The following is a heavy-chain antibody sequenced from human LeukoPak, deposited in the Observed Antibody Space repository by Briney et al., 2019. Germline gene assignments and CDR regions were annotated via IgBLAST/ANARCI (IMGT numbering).Heavy chain of an antibody. V-gene: IGHV1-18*01. CDR2: ISAYDGET. Sequence: EASVKVSCKASGYSFKNYGISWVRQAPGQGLEWVGWISAYDGETRCKQNLQGRVTMTTDTSTSTAYMDLTSLTTDDTAVYYCARVPSSAHQLFSSDYWGQGTLVTVSS. J-gene: IGHJ4*02. CDR3: ARVPSSAHQLFSSDY. CDR1: GYSFKNYG. D-gene: IGHD3-10*01.